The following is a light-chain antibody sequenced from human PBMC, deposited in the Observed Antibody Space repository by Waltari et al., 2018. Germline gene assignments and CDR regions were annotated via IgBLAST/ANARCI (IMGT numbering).Light chain of an antibody. Sequence: LTQPPAPLPLSPGETATRPCRASKGITTYLVRYQQRPGHAPRPLIYAASTRATGVPDRFSGSGYGTDFTLTISRLEPEDVAVYYCQNHERLPATFGQGTKVEIK. J-gene: IGKJ1*01. V-gene: IGKV3-11*01. CDR3: QNHERLPAT. CDR2: AAS. CDR1: KGITTY.